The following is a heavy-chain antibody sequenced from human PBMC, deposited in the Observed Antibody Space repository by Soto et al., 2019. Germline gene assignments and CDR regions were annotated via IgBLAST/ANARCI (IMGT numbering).Heavy chain of an antibody. J-gene: IGHJ6*02. V-gene: IGHV1-69*02. Sequence: SVKVSCKASGGTFSSYTISWVRQAPGQGLEWMGRIIPNHGITNYAQKFQGRVTITADTSTSTAFMELSSLTSDDTAVYYCARSAQQKYDFWSGYGTDYYYYGMDVWGQGTTVTVS. CDR3: ARSAQQKYDFWSGYGTDYYYYGMDV. D-gene: IGHD3-3*01. CDR1: GGTFSSYT. CDR2: IIPNHGIT.